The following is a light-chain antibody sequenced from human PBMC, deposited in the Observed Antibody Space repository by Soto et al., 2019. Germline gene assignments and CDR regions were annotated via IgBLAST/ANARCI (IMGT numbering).Light chain of an antibody. CDR3: QQYDNLPRALT. CDR2: DAS. Sequence: DIQMTQSPSSLSASVGDRVTITCQASQDISNYLNWYQQKPGKAPKLLIYDASNLETGVPSRFSGGGSGTDFTFTISRLQPEDIATYYCQQYDNLPRALTFGGGTKVEIK. V-gene: IGKV1-33*01. CDR1: QDISNY. J-gene: IGKJ4*01.